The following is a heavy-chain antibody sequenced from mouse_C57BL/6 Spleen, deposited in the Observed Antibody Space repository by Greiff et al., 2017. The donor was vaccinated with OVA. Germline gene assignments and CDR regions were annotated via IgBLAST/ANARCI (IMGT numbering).Heavy chain of an antibody. J-gene: IGHJ3*01. CDR1: GYTFTSYW. CDR3: ARWSTTQAAWFAY. Sequence: QVQLQQPGAELVKPGASVKMSCKASGYTFTSYWITWVKQRPGQGLEWIGDIYPGSGSTNYNEKFKSKATLTVDTSSSTAYMQLSGLTSEDSAVYYCARWSTTQAAWFAYWGQGTLVTVSA. V-gene: IGHV1-55*01. D-gene: IGHD3-2*02. CDR2: IYPGSGST.